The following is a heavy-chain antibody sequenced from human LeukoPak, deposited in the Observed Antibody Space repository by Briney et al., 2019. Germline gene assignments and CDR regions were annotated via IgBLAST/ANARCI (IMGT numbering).Heavy chain of an antibody. CDR2: IWYDGSNK. J-gene: IGHJ4*02. CDR1: GFTFSSYG. Sequence: PGGSLRLSCAASGFTFSSYGMHWVRQAPGKGLEWVAVIWYDGSNKYYADSVKGRFTISRDNSKNTLYLQMNSLRAEDTAVYYCARDRGFYDSSGYPGLFDYWGQGTLVTVSS. D-gene: IGHD3-22*01. V-gene: IGHV3-33*01. CDR3: ARDRGFYDSSGYPGLFDY.